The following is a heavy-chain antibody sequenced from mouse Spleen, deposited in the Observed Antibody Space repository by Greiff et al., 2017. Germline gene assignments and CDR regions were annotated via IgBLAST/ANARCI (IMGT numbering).Heavy chain of an antibody. J-gene: IGHJ3*01. V-gene: IGHV1-82*01. Sequence: QVQLKESGPELVKPGASVKISCKASGYAFSSSWMNWVKQRPGKGLEWIGRIYPGDGDTNYNGKFKGKATLTADKSSSTAYMQLSSLTSEDSAVYFCATPYYGNYGFAYWGQGTLVTVSA. CDR1: GYAFSSSW. D-gene: IGHD2-10*01. CDR2: IYPGDGDT. CDR3: ATPYYGNYGFAY.